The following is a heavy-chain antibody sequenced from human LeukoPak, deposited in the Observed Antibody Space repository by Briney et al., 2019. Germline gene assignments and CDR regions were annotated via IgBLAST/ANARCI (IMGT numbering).Heavy chain of an antibody. CDR2: IYHSGST. CDR3: ARCAVADALDI. Sequence: PSETLSLTCAVSGGSISSGGYPWSWIRQPPGKGLEWIGYIYHSGSTYYNPSLKSRVTISVDRSKNQFSLKLSSVTAADTAVYYCARCAVADALDIWGQGTMVTVSS. J-gene: IGHJ3*02. CDR1: GGSISSGGYP. V-gene: IGHV4-30-2*01. D-gene: IGHD6-19*01.